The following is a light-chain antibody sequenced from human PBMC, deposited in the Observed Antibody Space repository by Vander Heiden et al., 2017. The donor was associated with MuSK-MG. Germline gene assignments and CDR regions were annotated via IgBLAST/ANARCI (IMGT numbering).Light chain of an antibody. Sequence: LAQTASLAGPPGQSITISCAGAGTSLVSWYQHHPGKPPQLRSYVVTYRSSGVSDRFSCSKSGDTASLTISGLQPEDEAEYDCTSYPNSLALDGLFGGGTKVTVL. CDR1: GTSL. CDR2: VVT. CDR3: TSYPNSLALDGL. J-gene: IGLJ2*01. V-gene: IGLV2-14*01.